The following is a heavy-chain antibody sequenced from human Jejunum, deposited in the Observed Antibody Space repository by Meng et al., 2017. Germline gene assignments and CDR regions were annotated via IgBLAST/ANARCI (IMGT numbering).Heavy chain of an antibody. CDR3: AKSSPYGDAFDM. V-gene: IGHV3-23*01. Sequence: GESLKISCAASGFTSGRHAMNWVRHAPGRGLEWVSGISSGDSTHYAESVQGRFSISRGNSGNTVYLQMNSLRVDDSAVYYCAKSSPYGDAFDMWGQGTVVTVSS. D-gene: IGHD3-10*01. J-gene: IGHJ3*02. CDR2: ISSGDST. CDR1: GFTSGRHA.